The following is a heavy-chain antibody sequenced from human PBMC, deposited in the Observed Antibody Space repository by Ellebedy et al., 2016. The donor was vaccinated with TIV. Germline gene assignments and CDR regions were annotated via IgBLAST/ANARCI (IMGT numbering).Heavy chain of an antibody. D-gene: IGHD2/OR15-2a*01. CDR1: AFSFSNYC. Sequence: GESLKISXVASAFSFSNYCMTWVRQAPGKGLEWVANIHPDGQRKYYLESVKGRFTISRDNAKNSVSLQMNSLRVEDTAVYYCATGPRCNDDECFSEVLLWGQGTLVTVSS. CDR3: ATGPRCNDDECFSEVLL. J-gene: IGHJ4*02. CDR2: IHPDGQRK. V-gene: IGHV3-7*03.